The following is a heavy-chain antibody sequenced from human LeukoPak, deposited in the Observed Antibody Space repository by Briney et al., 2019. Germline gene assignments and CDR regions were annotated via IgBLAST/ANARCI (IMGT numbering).Heavy chain of an antibody. V-gene: IGHV1-69*13. Sequence: ASVKVSCKASGGTFSSYAISWVRQALGQGLEWMGGIIPIFGTANYAQKFQGRVTITADESTSTAYMELSSLRSEDTAVYYCARSLIPDYYNGMDVWGQGTTVTVSS. D-gene: IGHD3-9*01. CDR1: GGTFSSYA. CDR3: ARSLIPDYYNGMDV. CDR2: IIPIFGTA. J-gene: IGHJ6*02.